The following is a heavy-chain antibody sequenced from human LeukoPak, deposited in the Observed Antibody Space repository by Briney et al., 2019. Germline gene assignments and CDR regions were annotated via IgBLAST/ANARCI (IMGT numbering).Heavy chain of an antibody. CDR2: ISSSSSYI. CDR3: ARDMPTGGTDY. CDR1: GFTFSSYS. V-gene: IGHV3-21*01. Sequence: GGSLRLSCAASGFTFSSYSMNWVRQAPRKGLEWVSSISSSSSYIYYADSVKGRFTISRDNAKNSLYLQMNSLRAEDTAVYYCARDMPTGGTDYWGQGTLVTVSS. J-gene: IGHJ4*02. D-gene: IGHD7-27*01.